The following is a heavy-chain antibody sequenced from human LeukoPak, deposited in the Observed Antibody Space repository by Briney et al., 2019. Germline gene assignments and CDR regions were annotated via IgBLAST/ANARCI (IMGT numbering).Heavy chain of an antibody. Sequence: GGSLRLSCAASGFTFSSYGMHWVRQAPGKGLEWVAVISYDGSNKYYADSVKGRFTISRDNSKNTLYLQMNSLRAEDTAVYYCARPRFLNWNYGGDAFDIWGQGTMVTVSS. CDR1: GFTFSSYG. CDR2: ISYDGSNK. J-gene: IGHJ3*02. D-gene: IGHD1-7*01. CDR3: ARPRFLNWNYGGDAFDI. V-gene: IGHV3-30*03.